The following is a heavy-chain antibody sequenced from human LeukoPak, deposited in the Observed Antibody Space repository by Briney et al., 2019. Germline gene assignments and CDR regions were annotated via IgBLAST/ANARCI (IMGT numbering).Heavy chain of an antibody. J-gene: IGHJ4*02. V-gene: IGHV4-59*08. CDR2: IHYSGST. CDR3: ARSFSGSYYFEY. CDR1: GGSMSSYY. Sequence: SETLSLTCTVSGGSMSSYYWSWIRQPPGEGLEWIGYIHYSGSTNYNPSLTSRVTISLDTSKNQLSLFLTSVTAADTAMYYCARSFSGSYYFEYWGQGTLVTVSS. D-gene: IGHD1-26*01.